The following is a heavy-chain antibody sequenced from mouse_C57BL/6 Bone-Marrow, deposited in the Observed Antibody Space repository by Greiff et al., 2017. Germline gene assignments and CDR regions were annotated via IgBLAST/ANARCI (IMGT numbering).Heavy chain of an antibody. Sequence: QVQLQQSGAELARPGASVKLSCKASGYTFTSYGISWVKQRPGQGLEWIGEIYPRSGNTYYHEKFKGKATLTADKSSSTAYMELRSLTAEDSAVYFCARDHYGSRGYWYFDVWGTGTTVTVSS. D-gene: IGHD1-1*01. CDR1: GYTFTSYG. J-gene: IGHJ1*03. V-gene: IGHV1-81*01. CDR2: IYPRSGNT. CDR3: ARDHYGSRGYWYFDV.